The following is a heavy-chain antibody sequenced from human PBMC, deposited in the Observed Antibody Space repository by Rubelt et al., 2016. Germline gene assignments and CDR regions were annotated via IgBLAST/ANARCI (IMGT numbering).Heavy chain of an antibody. V-gene: IGHV3-23*01. Sequence: VQLLESGGGLVQPGGSLRLSCAASGFTFSSYAMSWVRQAPGKGLDWVSAVSGNGDSTFYADSVKGRFTISRDNSKNTLFLQMNSLRAEDTAVYYCAKGRTGATYEYYYYYYMDVWGKGATGSVSS. D-gene: IGHD1-1*01. CDR1: GFTFSSYA. CDR3: AKGRTGATYEYYYYYYMDV. J-gene: IGHJ6*03. CDR2: VSGNGDST.